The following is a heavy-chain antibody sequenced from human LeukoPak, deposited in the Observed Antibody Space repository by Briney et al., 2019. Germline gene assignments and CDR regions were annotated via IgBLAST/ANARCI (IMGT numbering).Heavy chain of an antibody. D-gene: IGHD2-8*01. CDR1: AYSISSGYY. CDR2: IYHSGST. CDR3: ARVTSRLGVCDY. Sequence: SETLSLTCTVSAYSISSGYYWGWIRQPPGKGLEWIGNIYHSGSTYYNPSLKSRVTISVDTSKNQFSLKLRAVIAADTAVYYCARVTSRLGVCDYWGQGTLVSVSS. V-gene: IGHV4-38-2*02. J-gene: IGHJ4*02.